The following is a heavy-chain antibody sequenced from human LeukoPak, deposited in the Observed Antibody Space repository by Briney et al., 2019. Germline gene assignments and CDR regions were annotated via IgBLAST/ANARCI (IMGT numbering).Heavy chain of an antibody. V-gene: IGHV4-34*01. D-gene: IGHD4-23*01. J-gene: IGHJ4*02. CDR3: ARGRLRGYQDY. CDR2: INHSGST. Sequence: SETLSLTCAVYGGSFRGYYWSWIRQPPGKGLEWIGEINHSGSTNYNPSLKSRVTISIDTSMKQFSLKLSSVTAADTAVYYCARGRLRGYQDYWGQGTLVTVSS. CDR1: GGSFRGYY.